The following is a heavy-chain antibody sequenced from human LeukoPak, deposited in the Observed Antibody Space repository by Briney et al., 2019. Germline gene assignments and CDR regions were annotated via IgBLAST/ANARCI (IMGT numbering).Heavy chain of an antibody. CDR1: GGSFSGYY. J-gene: IGHJ3*02. CDR2: INHSGST. D-gene: IGHD1-26*01. V-gene: IGHV4-34*01. CDR3: ARVGATPFYAFDI. Sequence: SETLSLTCAVYGGSFSGYYWSWIRQPPGKGLEWIGEINHSGSTNYNPSLKGRVTISVDTSKNQFSLKLSSVTAADTAVYYCARVGATPFYAFDIWGQGTMVTVSS.